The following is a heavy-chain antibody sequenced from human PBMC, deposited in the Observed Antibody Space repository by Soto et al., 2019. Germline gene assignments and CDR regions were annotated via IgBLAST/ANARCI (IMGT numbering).Heavy chain of an antibody. Sequence: GESLKISCKGSGYSFTSYWISWVRQMPGKGLEWMGRIDPSDSYTNYSPSFQGHVTISADKSISTASLQWSSLKASGTAMYYCARHGGGHIVVVTGDAFDIWGQGTMVTVSS. J-gene: IGHJ3*02. D-gene: IGHD2-21*02. V-gene: IGHV5-10-1*01. CDR2: IDPSDSYT. CDR3: ARHGGGHIVVVTGDAFDI. CDR1: GYSFTSYW.